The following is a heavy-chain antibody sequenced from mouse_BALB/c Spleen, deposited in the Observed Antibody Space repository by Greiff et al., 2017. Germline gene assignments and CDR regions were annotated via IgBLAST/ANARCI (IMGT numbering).Heavy chain of an antibody. CDR1: GFSLTGYG. V-gene: IGHV2-6-7*01. D-gene: IGHD2-4*01. CDR3: ATYDYDENFAY. CDR2: IWGDGST. Sequence: QVQLKESGPGLVAPSQSLSITCTVSGFSLTGYGVNWVRQPPGKGLEWLGMIWGDGSTDYNSALKSRLSISKDNSKSQVFLKMNSLQTDDTARYYCATYDYDENFAYWGQGTLVTVSA. J-gene: IGHJ3*01.